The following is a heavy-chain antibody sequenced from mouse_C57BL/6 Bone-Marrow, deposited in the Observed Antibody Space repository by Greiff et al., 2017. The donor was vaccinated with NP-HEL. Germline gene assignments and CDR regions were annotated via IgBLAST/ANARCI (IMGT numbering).Heavy chain of an antibody. CDR2: IYPGDGDP. Sequence: VQLQESGPELVKPGASVKISCKASGYAFSSSWMNWVKQRPGKGLEWIGRIYPGDGDPNYNGKFKGKATLTADKSSSTAYMQLSSLTSEDSAVYFCARLLNYAMDYWGQGTSVTVSS. CDR3: ARLLNYAMDY. CDR1: GYAFSSSW. J-gene: IGHJ4*01. V-gene: IGHV1-82*01. D-gene: IGHD1-1*01.